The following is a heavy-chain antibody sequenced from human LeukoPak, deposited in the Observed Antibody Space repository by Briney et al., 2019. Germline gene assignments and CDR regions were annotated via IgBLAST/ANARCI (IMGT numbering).Heavy chain of an antibody. D-gene: IGHD2-15*01. V-gene: IGHV4-59*01. CDR3: ARSGYCSGGSCFALDY. CDR2: IYYSGST. Sequence: SETLSLTCTVSGGPISSYYWSWIRQPPGKGLEWIGYIYYSGSTNYNPSLKSRVTISVDTSKNQFSLKLSSVTAADTAVYYCARSGYCSGGSCFALDYWGQGTLVTVSS. J-gene: IGHJ4*02. CDR1: GGPISSYY.